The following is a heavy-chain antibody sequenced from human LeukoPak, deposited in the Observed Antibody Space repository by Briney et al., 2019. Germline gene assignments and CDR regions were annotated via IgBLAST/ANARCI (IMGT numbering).Heavy chain of an antibody. V-gene: IGHV3-15*01. CDR3: TSLVGSPTY. D-gene: IGHD4-23*01. Sequence: PGGSLRLSCAASGFTVSSNYMSWVRQAPGKRLEWVGRIKSKRDGETTDYAALVKSRFSISRDDSKNTVYLQMNSLRTEDTAVYYCTSLVGSPTYWGQGTLVAVSS. CDR2: IKSKRDGETT. J-gene: IGHJ4*02. CDR1: GFTVSSNY.